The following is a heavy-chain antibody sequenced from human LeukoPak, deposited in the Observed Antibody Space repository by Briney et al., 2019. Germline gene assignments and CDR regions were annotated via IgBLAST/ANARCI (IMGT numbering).Heavy chain of an antibody. CDR2: INSDGSWT. CDR1: GNYW. V-gene: IGHV3-74*01. Sequence: GGSLRLSCAASGNYWMHWVSQAPGKGLVWVSHINSDGSWTSYADSVKGRFTISKDNAKNTVYLQMNSLRAEDTAVYYCVSFYETYWGRGTLVTVSS. CDR3: VSFYETY. J-gene: IGHJ4*02. D-gene: IGHD2/OR15-2a*01.